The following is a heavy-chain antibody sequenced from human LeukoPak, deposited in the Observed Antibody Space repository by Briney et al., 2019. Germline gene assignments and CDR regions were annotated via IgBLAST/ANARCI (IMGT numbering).Heavy chain of an antibody. CDR1: GYSFTSYW. Sequence: GESLKISCKGSGYSFTSYWISWVRQMPGKGLEWMGRIDPSDSYTNYSPSFQGHVTISADKSISTAYLQWSSLRASDTAMYYCARLSKHRGSGSYYTPIDYWGQGTLVTVSS. CDR2: IDPSDSYT. CDR3: ARLSKHRGSGSYYTPIDY. V-gene: IGHV5-10-1*01. J-gene: IGHJ4*02. D-gene: IGHD3-10*01.